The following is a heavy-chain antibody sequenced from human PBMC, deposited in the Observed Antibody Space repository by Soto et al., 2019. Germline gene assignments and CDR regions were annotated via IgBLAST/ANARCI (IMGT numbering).Heavy chain of an antibody. D-gene: IGHD3-3*01. J-gene: IGHJ4*02. V-gene: IGHV3-49*03. CDR1: GFTFGDYA. CDR3: TRAVLAIFGVVTDY. CDR2: IRGKAYGGTT. Sequence: PGGSLRLSCTASGFTFGDYAMSWFRQAPGKGLEWVGFIRGKAYGGTTEYAASVKGRFTISRDDSKSIAYLQMNSLKTEDTAVYYCTRAVLAIFGVVTDYWGQGTLVTVSS.